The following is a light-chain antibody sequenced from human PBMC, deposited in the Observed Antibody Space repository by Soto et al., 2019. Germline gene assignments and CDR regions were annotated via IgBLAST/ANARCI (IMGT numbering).Light chain of an antibody. V-gene: IGLV6-57*03. CDR3: QSYDSSNQV. CDR1: SGSIASNY. CDR2: EDN. Sequence: NFMLTQPPSVSESPGKTVTISCTRSSGSIASNYVQWYQQRPGSAPTTVIYEDNQRPSGGPDRFSGSIDSSSNSASLTISGLKTEDEADYYCQSYDSSNQVFGGGTKLTVL. J-gene: IGLJ3*02.